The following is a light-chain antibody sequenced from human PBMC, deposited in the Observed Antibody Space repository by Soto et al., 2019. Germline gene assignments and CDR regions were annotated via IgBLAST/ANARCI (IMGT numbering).Light chain of an antibody. V-gene: IGKV1-27*01. CDR2: AAS. Sequence: DIQMTQSPSSLSASVGDRVTISCRASQGISTYLAWFQQKPGKVPKLLIYAASTLQSGVPSRFRGSGSGTDFILTISSLQREDAATYYCQNYYSAPQTFGQGTKVEIK. J-gene: IGKJ1*01. CDR3: QNYYSAPQT. CDR1: QGISTY.